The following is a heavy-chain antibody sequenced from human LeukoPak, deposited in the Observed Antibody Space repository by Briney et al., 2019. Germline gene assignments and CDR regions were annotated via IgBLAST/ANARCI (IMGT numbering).Heavy chain of an antibody. D-gene: IGHD3-22*01. CDR1: GGSFSGYY. CDR2: INHSGST. Sequence: TSETLSLTCAVYGGSFSGYYWSWIRQPPGKGLEWIGEINHSGSTNYNPSLKSRVTISVDTSKNQFSLKLSSVTAADTAVYYCARVSGRYYYDSRRFDPWGQGTLVTVSS. J-gene: IGHJ5*02. CDR3: ARVSGRYYYDSRRFDP. V-gene: IGHV4-34*01.